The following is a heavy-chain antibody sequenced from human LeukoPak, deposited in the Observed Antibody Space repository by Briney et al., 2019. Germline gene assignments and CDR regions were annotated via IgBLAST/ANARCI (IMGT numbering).Heavy chain of an antibody. CDR3: ARDPVVGATPHFDY. CDR2: ILYDGSNK. J-gene: IGHJ4*02. D-gene: IGHD1-26*01. CDR1: GFTFSSYG. V-gene: IGHV3-33*01. Sequence: GRSLRLSCAASGFTFSSYGMRWVRQAPGKGLGRLAVILYDGSNKYYADSVKGRFTIFRDNSKNTLYLQMNSLRAEDTAVYYCARDPVVGATPHFDYWGQGTLVTVSS.